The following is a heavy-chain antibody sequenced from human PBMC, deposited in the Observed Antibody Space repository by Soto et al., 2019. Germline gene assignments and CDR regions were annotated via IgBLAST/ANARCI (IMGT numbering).Heavy chain of an antibody. Sequence: QVQLVESGGGVVQPGRSLRLSCAASGFTFSHYAMHWVRQAPGKGLEWVALMSYDGSNEYYADSVKGRCTIARHNSKNTLYLEMNRPRAEETAVYYCAKVGSPNFDYWGQGSLVT. CDR2: MSYDGSNE. V-gene: IGHV3-30*18. CDR1: GFTFSHYA. J-gene: IGHJ4*02. CDR3: AKVGSPNFDY. D-gene: IGHD1-26*01.